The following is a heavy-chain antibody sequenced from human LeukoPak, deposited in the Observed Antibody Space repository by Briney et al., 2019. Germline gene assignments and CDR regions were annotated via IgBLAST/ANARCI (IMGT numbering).Heavy chain of an antibody. CDR1: GGSISSSSYY. V-gene: IGHV4-31*03. D-gene: IGHD2-2*01. CDR3: ARDLDQLRIDY. Sequence: SETLSLTCTVSGGSISSSSYYWGWIRQHPGKGLEWIGYIYYSGSTYYNPSLKSRVTISVDTSKNQFSLKLSSVTAADTAVYYCARDLDQLRIDYWGQGTLVTVSS. CDR2: IYYSGST. J-gene: IGHJ4*02.